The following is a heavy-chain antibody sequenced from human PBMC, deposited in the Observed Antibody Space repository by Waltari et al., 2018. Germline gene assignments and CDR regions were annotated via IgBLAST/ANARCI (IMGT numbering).Heavy chain of an antibody. CDR3: AGGDYSGTYYSYYYYMDV. CDR2: IIPIFGPA. V-gene: IGHV1-69*12. J-gene: IGHJ6*03. CDR1: GGTFSSYA. D-gene: IGHD1-26*01. Sequence: QVQLVQSGAEVKKPGSSVKVSCKASGGTFSSYAISWVRQAPGQGLEWMGGIIPIFGPANYAQEFQGRVTITADESTSTAYMELSSLGSEDTAVYYCAGGDYSGTYYSYYYYMDVWGKGTTVTISS.